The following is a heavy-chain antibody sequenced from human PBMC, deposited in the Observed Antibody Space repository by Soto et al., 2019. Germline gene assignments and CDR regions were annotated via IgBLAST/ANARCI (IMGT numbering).Heavy chain of an antibody. V-gene: IGHV4-61*01. CDR2: IYYSGST. CDR1: GGSVSSGSYY. J-gene: IGHJ6*02. Sequence: PSETLSLTCTVSGGSVSSGSYYWSWIRQTPWKGLEWIGYIYYSGSTNYNPSLKSRVTISVDTSKNQFSLKLSSVTAADTAVYYCARDDGPGTGYYYGMDVWGQGTTVTVSS. CDR3: ARDDGPGTGYYYGMDV. D-gene: IGHD1-1*01.